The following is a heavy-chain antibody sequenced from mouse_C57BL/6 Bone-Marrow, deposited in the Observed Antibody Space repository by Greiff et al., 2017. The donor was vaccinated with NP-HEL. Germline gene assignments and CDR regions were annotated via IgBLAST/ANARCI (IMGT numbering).Heavy chain of an antibody. CDR3: NCPWFAY. J-gene: IGHJ3*01. CDR1: GFTFSNYW. Sequence: EVMLVESGGGLVQPGGSLKLSCVASGFTFSNYWMNWVRQSPEKGLEWVAQIRFKSDNYATHYAESVKGRFTISRDDSKSSVYLQMNNLRAESTGIYYCNCPWFAYWGQGTLVTVSA. CDR2: IRFKSDNYAT. V-gene: IGHV6-3*01.